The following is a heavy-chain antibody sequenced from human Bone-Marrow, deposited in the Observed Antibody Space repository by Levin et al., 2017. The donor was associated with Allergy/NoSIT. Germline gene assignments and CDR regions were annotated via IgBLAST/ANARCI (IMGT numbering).Heavy chain of an antibody. D-gene: IGHD3-3*01. J-gene: IGHJ4*01. CDR3: AREAYYDCWGAPSYYVDS. V-gene: IGHV4-30-4*01. Sequence: SQTLSLTCTVSGGSISGGDYFWSWIRQSPGKGLEWIGYISYSGNTYYNPSLRGRLTLSVDTSKNHFSLKLSSVTASDTAVYFCAREAYYDCWGAPSYYVDSWGHGTLLTVSS. CDR2: ISYSGNT. CDR1: GGSISGGDYF.